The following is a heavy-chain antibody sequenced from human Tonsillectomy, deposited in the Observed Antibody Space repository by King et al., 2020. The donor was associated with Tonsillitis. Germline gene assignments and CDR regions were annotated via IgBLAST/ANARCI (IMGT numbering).Heavy chain of an antibody. CDR2: ILSLGLST. J-gene: IGHJ4*02. CDR3: VKHSGRHSGGE. D-gene: IGHD1-26*01. V-gene: IGHV3-23*01. Sequence: PVCSVSPSCSCSGFTFSRYAMSCFSTSHLNPLAFFSLILSLGLSTFYADSVKGRFTISRDKSKNTLYLQMNSLRAEDTAVYYCVKHSGRHSGGEGGQGTLVTVSS. CDR1: GFTFSRYA.